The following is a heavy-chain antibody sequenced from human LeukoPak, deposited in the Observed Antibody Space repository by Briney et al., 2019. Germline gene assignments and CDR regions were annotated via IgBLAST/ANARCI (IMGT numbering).Heavy chain of an antibody. D-gene: IGHD4-23*01. Sequence: GGSLRLSCAASGFTVSSNYMSWVRQAPGKGLEWVLVIYSGGSTYYADSVKGRFTISRDNSKNTLYLQMNSLRAEDTAVYYSAREFGGNDGLDAFDIWGQGTMVTVSS. CDR1: GFTVSSNY. CDR2: IYSGGST. J-gene: IGHJ3*02. V-gene: IGHV3-53*01. CDR3: AREFGGNDGLDAFDI.